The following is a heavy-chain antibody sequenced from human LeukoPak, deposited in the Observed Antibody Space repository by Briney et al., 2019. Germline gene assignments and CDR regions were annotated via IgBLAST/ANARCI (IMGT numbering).Heavy chain of an antibody. CDR3: AIIGGYSSRSYRDY. J-gene: IGHJ4*02. Sequence: GGSLRLSCAASGFTFSNAWMSWVRQAPGKGLEWVSYISSSGSTIYYADSVKGRFTISRDNAKNSLYLQMNSLRAEDTAVYYCAIIGGYSSRSYRDYWGQGTLVTVSS. CDR2: ISSSGSTI. D-gene: IGHD6-13*01. V-gene: IGHV3-11*04. CDR1: GFTFSNAW.